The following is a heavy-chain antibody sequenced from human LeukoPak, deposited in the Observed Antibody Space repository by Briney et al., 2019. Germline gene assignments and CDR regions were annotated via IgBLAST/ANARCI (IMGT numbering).Heavy chain of an antibody. CDR3: AKGMSGSYQVYYYYYMDV. CDR1: GSTFSSYG. CDR2: ISYDGSNK. D-gene: IGHD3-10*01. Sequence: GRSLRLSCAASGSTFSSYGMHWVRQAPGKGLEWVAVISYDGSNKYYADSVKGRFTISRDNSKNTLYLQMNSLRAEDTAVYYCAKGMSGSYQVYYYYYMDVWGKGTTVTISS. J-gene: IGHJ6*03. V-gene: IGHV3-30*18.